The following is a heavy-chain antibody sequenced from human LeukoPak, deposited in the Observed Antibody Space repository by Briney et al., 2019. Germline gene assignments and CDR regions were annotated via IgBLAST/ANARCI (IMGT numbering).Heavy chain of an antibody. V-gene: IGHV3-30-3*01. CDR2: ISYDGSNK. CDR3: AKGDDSSGYYLYYYYYMDV. CDR1: GFTFSSYA. J-gene: IGHJ6*03. Sequence: GGSLRLSCAASGFTFSSYAMSWVRQAPGKGLEWVAVISYDGSNKYYADSVKGRFTISRDNSKNTLYLQMNSLRAEDTAVYYCAKGDDSSGYYLYYYYYMDVWGKGTTVTVSS. D-gene: IGHD3-22*01.